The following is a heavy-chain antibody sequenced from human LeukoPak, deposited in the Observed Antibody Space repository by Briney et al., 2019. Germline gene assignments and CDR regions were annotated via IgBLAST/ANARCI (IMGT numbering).Heavy chain of an antibody. CDR1: GDSTSNYF. CDR2: IHTSGST. J-gene: IGHJ4*02. Sequence: SETLSLTCTISGDSTSNYFCTWLRQSAGKGLEWIGRIHTSGSTNYNPSLKSRVSMSVDTSKNQFSLKLSSVTAADTAVYYCARGPEGHGYYFDYWGQGAQVTVSS. D-gene: IGHD3-3*01. V-gene: IGHV4-4*07. CDR3: ARGPEGHGYYFDY.